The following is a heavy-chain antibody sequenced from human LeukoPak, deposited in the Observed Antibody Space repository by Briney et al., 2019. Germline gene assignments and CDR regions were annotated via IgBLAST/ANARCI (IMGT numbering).Heavy chain of an antibody. Sequence: GGSLRLSCAASGFTFSSYAMHWVRQAPGKGLEWVSYISSSGSTIYYADSVKGRFTISRDNAKNSLYLQMNSLRAEDTAVYYCARVVRTAGTIFDYWGQGTLVTVSS. CDR3: ARVVRTAGTIFDY. CDR2: ISSSGSTI. J-gene: IGHJ4*02. D-gene: IGHD1-14*01. V-gene: IGHV3-48*04. CDR1: GFTFSSYA.